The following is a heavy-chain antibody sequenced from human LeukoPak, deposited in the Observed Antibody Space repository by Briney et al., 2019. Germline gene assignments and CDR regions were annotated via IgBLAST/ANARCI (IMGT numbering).Heavy chain of an antibody. CDR3: ARGNYYYDSSGHHYYFDY. CDR2: INAGNGNT. J-gene: IGHJ4*02. D-gene: IGHD3-22*01. Sequence: ASVKVSCKASGYTFTSYAMHWVRQAPGQRLEWMGWINAGNGNTKYSQKFQGRVTITRDTSASTAYMELSSLRSEDTAVYYCARGNYYYDSSGHHYYFDYWGQGTLVTVSS. V-gene: IGHV1-3*01. CDR1: GYTFTSYA.